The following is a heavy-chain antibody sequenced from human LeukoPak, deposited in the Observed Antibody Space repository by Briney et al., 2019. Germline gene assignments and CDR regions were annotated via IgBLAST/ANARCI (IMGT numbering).Heavy chain of an antibody. CDR2: IYYSGST. D-gene: IGHD3-10*01. Sequence: PSETLSLTCTVSGGSISSGDYYWSWIRQPPGKGLEWIGYIYYSGSTNYNPSLKSRVTISVDTSKNQFSLKLSSVTAADTAVYYCARGGVRGVIAWFDPWGQGTLVTVSS. CDR3: ARGGVRGVIAWFDP. V-gene: IGHV4-61*08. CDR1: GGSISSGDYY. J-gene: IGHJ5*02.